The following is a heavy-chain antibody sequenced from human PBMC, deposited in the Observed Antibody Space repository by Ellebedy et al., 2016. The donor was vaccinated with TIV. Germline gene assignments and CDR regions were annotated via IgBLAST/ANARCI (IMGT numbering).Heavy chain of an antibody. CDR2: FDPEDGET. CDR3: ATEVTMVRGVSKSYYFDY. J-gene: IGHJ4*02. CDR1: GYTLTELS. Sequence: AASVKVSCKVSGYTLTELSMHWVRQAPGKGLEWMGGFDPEDGETIYAQKFQGRVTMTEDTSTDTAYMELSSLRSEDTAVYYCATEVTMVRGVSKSYYFDYWGQGTLVTVSS. D-gene: IGHD3-10*01. V-gene: IGHV1-24*01.